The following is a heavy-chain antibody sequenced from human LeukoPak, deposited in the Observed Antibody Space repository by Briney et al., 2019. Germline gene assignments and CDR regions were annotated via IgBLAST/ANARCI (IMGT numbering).Heavy chain of an antibody. CDR3: AKYYYDGSGRRVDFDC. CDR1: GFTFSGHA. Sequence: GGSLILACAASGFTFSGHAMSWVRQAPGKGLQWVSAISGGGAGSTYYADSVKGRFTISRDNSKNTLYLQMNSLRAEDTAVYYCAKYYYDGSGRRVDFDCWGQVTLVTVSS. J-gene: IGHJ4*02. D-gene: IGHD3-22*01. CDR2: ISGGGAGST. V-gene: IGHV3-23*01.